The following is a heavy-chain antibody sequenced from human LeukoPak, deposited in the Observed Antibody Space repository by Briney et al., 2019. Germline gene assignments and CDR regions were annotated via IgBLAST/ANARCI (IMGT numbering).Heavy chain of an antibody. CDR2: ISSSSSYI. J-gene: IGHJ4*02. Sequence: GGSLRLSCAASGFTFSSYSMNWVRQAPGKGLEWVSSISSSSSYIYYADSVKGRFTISRDNAKNSLYLQMNSLRAEDTAVYYCARGPLLEWLNTFDYWGQETLVTVSS. CDR1: GFTFSSYS. D-gene: IGHD3-3*01. V-gene: IGHV3-21*01. CDR3: ARGPLLEWLNTFDY.